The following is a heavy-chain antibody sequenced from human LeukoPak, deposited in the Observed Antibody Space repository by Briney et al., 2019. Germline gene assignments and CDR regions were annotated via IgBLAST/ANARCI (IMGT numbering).Heavy chain of an antibody. Sequence: PGGSLRLSCAASGFTFSRYSMNWVRQAPGKGLEWVSFISSSSNTKYYADSVEGRFTISRDNAKNSLYLQMNSLRDEDTAVYYCARAIAVAEGYWGQGTLVTVSS. CDR2: ISSSSNTK. J-gene: IGHJ4*02. CDR1: GFTFSRYS. CDR3: ARAIAVAEGY. D-gene: IGHD6-19*01. V-gene: IGHV3-48*02.